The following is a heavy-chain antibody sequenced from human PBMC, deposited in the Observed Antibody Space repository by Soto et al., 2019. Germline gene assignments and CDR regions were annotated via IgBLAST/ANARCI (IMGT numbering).Heavy chain of an antibody. CDR1: GGSISSYY. Sequence: QVQLQESGPGLVKPSETLSLTCTVSGGSISSYYWSWIRQPPGKGLEWIGHIYYSGSTNYNPSLKSRVTISVDTSKNQFSLKLSSVTAADTAVYYCARADYYDSSGYYYLFDYWGQGTLVTVSS. V-gene: IGHV4-59*01. CDR2: IYYSGST. D-gene: IGHD3-22*01. CDR3: ARADYYDSSGYYYLFDY. J-gene: IGHJ4*02.